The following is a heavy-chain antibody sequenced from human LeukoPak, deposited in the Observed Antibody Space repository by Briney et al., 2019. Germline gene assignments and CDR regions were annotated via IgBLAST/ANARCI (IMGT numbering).Heavy chain of an antibody. J-gene: IGHJ4*02. Sequence: SETLSLTCTVSGGSISSYYWSWIRQPPGKGLEWIGYIYYSGSTNYNPSLKSRVTISVDTSKNQFSLKLSSVTAADTAVYYCERSTLGVPLHYWGQGTLVTVSS. V-gene: IGHV4-59*01. CDR2: IYYSGST. CDR1: GGSISSYY. D-gene: IGHD3-16*01. CDR3: ERSTLGVPLHY.